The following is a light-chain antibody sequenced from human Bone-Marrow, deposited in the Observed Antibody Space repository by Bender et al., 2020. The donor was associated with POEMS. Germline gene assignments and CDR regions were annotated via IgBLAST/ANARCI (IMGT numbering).Light chain of an antibody. J-gene: IGLJ2*01. CDR2: QDT. CDR1: ALPQKY. V-gene: IGLV3-1*01. Sequence: SYELTQPPSVSVSPGQTARITCSGDALPQKYVCWYQQKPGQSPVVVIYQDTKRPSGIPERFSGSTSGNTASLTISGTQTMDEADYYCQSWGSNTAVFGGGTKLTVL. CDR3: QSWGSNTAV.